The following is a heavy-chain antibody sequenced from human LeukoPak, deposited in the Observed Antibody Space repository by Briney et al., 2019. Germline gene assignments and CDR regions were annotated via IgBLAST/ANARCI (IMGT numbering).Heavy chain of an antibody. J-gene: IGHJ4*02. CDR1: SGSISSYY. V-gene: IGHV4-59*08. CDR3: ARHRPYCSSTICYPYYFDY. CDR2: IYYSGST. D-gene: IGHD2-2*01. Sequence: PSETLSLTCTVSSGSISSYYWSWIRQPPGKGLEWIGYIYYSGSTNYNPSLKSRVTMSVHTSKNQFSLKLSSVTAADTAVYYCARHRPYCSSTICYPYYFDYWGQGNPVTVSS.